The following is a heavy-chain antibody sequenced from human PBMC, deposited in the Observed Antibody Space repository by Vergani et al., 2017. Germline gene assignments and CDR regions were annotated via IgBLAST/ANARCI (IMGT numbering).Heavy chain of an antibody. D-gene: IGHD3-3*01. V-gene: IGHV3-30-3*01. Sequence: QVQLVESGGGVVQPGRSLRLSCAASGFTFSSYAMHWVRQAPGKGLEWVAVISHDGSNKYYADSVKGRFTISRDNSKNTLYLQMNSLRAEDTAIYYCARDSPRGGITIFGVPPSFMAVWGKGTTVTVSS. CDR3: ARDSPRGGITIFGVPPSFMAV. CDR2: ISHDGSNK. CDR1: GFTFSSYA. J-gene: IGHJ6*03.